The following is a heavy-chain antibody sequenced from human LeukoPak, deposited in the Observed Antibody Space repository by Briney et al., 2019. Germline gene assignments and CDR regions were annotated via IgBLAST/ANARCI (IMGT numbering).Heavy chain of an antibody. Sequence: ASVKVSCKASGYTFTSYYMHWVRQAPGQGLEWVGIINPSGGSTSYAQKFQGRVTMTRDTSTSTVYMELSSLRSEDTAVYYCARDWNIAVAGPYWGQGTLVTVSS. CDR3: ARDWNIAVAGPY. CDR2: INPSGGST. J-gene: IGHJ4*02. D-gene: IGHD6-19*01. V-gene: IGHV1-46*01. CDR1: GYTFTSYY.